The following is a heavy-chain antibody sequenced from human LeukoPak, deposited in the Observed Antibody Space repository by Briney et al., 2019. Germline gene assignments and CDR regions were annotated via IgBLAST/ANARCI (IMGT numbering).Heavy chain of an antibody. Sequence: PSGTLSLTCAVSGGSISSSNWWSWVRQPPGKGLEWIGEIYHSGSTNYNPSLKSRVTISVDKSKNQFSLKLSSVTAEDTAVYYCAKDSPSRTATTEVPVDYWGQGTLVTVSS. CDR2: IYHSGST. CDR1: GGSISSSNW. J-gene: IGHJ4*02. CDR3: AKDSPSRTATTEVPVDY. D-gene: IGHD1/OR15-1a*01. V-gene: IGHV4-4*02.